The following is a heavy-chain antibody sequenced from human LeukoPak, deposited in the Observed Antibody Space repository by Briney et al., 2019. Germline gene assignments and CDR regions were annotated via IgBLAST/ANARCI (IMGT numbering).Heavy chain of an antibody. Sequence: GASVKVSCKASGYTFTGYYMHWVRQAPGQGLEWMGWINSNSGGTNYAQKFQGRVTMARDTSISTAYMELSRLRSDDTAVYYCARRGGRSDCSSTSCYVYWGQGTLVTVSS. D-gene: IGHD2-2*01. CDR3: ARRGGRSDCSSTSCYVY. CDR2: INSNSGGT. CDR1: GYTFTGYY. V-gene: IGHV1-2*02. J-gene: IGHJ4*02.